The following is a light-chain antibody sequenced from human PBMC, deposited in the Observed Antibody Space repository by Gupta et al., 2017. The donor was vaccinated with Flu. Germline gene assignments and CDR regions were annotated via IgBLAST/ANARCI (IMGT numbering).Light chain of an antibody. V-gene: IGLV2-14*01. CDR1: SSDVGGYHY. CDR3: SSYTSSVVV. J-gene: IGLJ2*01. Sequence: SALTPPASVSGSPGQSSTIACTGTSSDVGGYHYLSWYQQHPGKAPKLMIYEVSSRPSGVANRFAGSKSGNTASLTISGLQAEDEADYYCSSYTSSVVVFGGGTKLTVL. CDR2: EVS.